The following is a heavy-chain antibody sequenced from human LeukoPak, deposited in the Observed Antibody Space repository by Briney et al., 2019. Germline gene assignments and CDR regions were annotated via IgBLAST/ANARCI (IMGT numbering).Heavy chain of an antibody. CDR2: ITAYNGNT. CDR1: GYTFTRYG. Sequence: ASVKVSCKASGYTFTRYGITWVRQAPGQGLEWMGWITAYNGNTNYAHKVQGRVTMTTDTSTSTAYMELRSLSSDDTAVYYCARDNSAISDCSSASCFHFNYWGQGTPVTVSS. V-gene: IGHV1-18*01. J-gene: IGHJ4*02. D-gene: IGHD2-2*01. CDR3: ARDNSAISDCSSASCFHFNY.